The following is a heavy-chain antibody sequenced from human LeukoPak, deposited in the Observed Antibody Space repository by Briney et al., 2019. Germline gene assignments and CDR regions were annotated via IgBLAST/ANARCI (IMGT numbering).Heavy chain of an antibody. CDR2: ISYDGSNK. V-gene: IGHV3-30*03. D-gene: IGHD4-17*01. CDR1: GFTFSSYG. Sequence: GGSLRLSCAASGFTFSSYGMHWVRQAPGKGLEWVAVISYDGSNKYYADSVKGRFTISRDNSKNTLYLQMNSLKTEDTAVYYCTTVGDYFWGQGTLVTVSS. J-gene: IGHJ4*02. CDR3: TTVGDYF.